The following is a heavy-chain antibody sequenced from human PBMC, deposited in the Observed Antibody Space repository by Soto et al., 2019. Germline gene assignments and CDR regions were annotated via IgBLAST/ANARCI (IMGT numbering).Heavy chain of an antibody. V-gene: IGHV1-69*04. CDR1: GGTFSSYA. J-gene: IGHJ6*02. Sequence: GASVKVSCKASGGTFSSYAISWVRQAPGQGLEWMGRIIPILGNANYAQNFQGRVTITADKSTSTAYMELGSLRSDDTAVYYCAREGPAPYYYYGMDVWGQGSTVTVS. CDR3: AREGPAPYYYYGMDV. CDR2: IIPILGNA.